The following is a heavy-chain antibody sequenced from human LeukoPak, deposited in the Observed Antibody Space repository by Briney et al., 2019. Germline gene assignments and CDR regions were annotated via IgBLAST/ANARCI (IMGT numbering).Heavy chain of an antibody. J-gene: IGHJ4*02. D-gene: IGHD5-18*01. V-gene: IGHV4-34*01. Sequence: SETLSLTCTVSGGSISGYYWSWIRQPPGKGLEWIGEINHSGSTNYNPSLKSRVTISVDTSKNQFSLKLSSVTAADTAVYYCAWRYSYGYDLYDYWGQGTLVTVSS. CDR1: GGSISGYY. CDR3: AWRYSYGYDLYDY. CDR2: INHSGST.